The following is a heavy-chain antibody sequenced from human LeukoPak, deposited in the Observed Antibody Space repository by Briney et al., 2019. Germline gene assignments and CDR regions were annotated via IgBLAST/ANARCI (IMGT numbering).Heavy chain of an antibody. CDR2: ISSSSSYI. CDR1: GGSFSGYY. V-gene: IGHV3-21*01. Sequence: PSETLSLTCAVYGGSFSGYYWSWVRQAPGKGLEWVSSISSSSSYIYYADSVKGRFTISRDNAKNSLYLQMNSLRAEDTAVYYCARDPPPSYGSPGYYFDYWGQGTLVTVSS. D-gene: IGHD5-18*01. J-gene: IGHJ4*02. CDR3: ARDPPPSYGSPGYYFDY.